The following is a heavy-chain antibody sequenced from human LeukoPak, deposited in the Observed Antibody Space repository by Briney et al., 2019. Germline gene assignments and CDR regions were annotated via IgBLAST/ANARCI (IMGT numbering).Heavy chain of an antibody. Sequence: SETLSLTCTVSGGSISSYYWSWIRQPPGKGLEWIGYIYYSGSTNYNPSLKSRVTISVDTSKNQFSLKLSSVTAADTAVYYCARQDQYYYDTIDYWGQGTLVTVSS. V-gene: IGHV4-59*08. CDR2: IYYSGST. CDR1: GGSISSYY. CDR3: ARQDQYYYDTIDY. J-gene: IGHJ4*02. D-gene: IGHD3-22*01.